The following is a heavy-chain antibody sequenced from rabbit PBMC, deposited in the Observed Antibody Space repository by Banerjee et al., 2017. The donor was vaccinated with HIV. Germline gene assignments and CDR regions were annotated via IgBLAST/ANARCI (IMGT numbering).Heavy chain of an antibody. Sequence: QSLEESGGDLVKPGASLTLTCTASGFSFSSSYYMCWVRQAPGKGLEWIGCIDGGSSGSTDYASWAKGRFTISKTSSTTVTLQLNSLTAADTATYFCARGLVAVVSLWGQGTLVHRL. D-gene: IGHD4-1*01. V-gene: IGHV1S40*01. CDR3: ARGLVAVVSL. J-gene: IGHJ3*01. CDR1: GFSFSSSYY. CDR2: IDGGSSGST.